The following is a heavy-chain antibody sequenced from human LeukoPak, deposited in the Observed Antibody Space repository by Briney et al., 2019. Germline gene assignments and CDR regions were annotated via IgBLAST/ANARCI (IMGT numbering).Heavy chain of an antibody. CDR3: ARPRITMVRGAWFDP. CDR1: GGSFSGYY. Sequence: PSETLSLTCAVYGGSFSGYYWSWIRQPPGKGLEWIGEINHSGSTNYNPSLKSRVTISVDTSKNQFSLKLSSVTAADTAVYYCARPRITMVRGAWFDPWGQGTLVTVSS. J-gene: IGHJ5*02. CDR2: INHSGST. D-gene: IGHD3-10*01. V-gene: IGHV4-34*01.